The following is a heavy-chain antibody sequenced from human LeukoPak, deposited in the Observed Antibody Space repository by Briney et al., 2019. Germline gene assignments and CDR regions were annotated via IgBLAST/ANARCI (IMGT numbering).Heavy chain of an antibody. CDR2: IYSGGST. D-gene: IGHD6-19*01. CDR3: ARRQYSSGWPFDY. V-gene: IGHV3-53*01. J-gene: IGHJ4*02. Sequence: GGSLRLSCAASGFTVSSNYMSWVRQAPGKGPEWVSVIYSGGSTYYADSVKGRFTISRDNSKNTLYLQMNSLRAEDTAVYYCARRQYSSGWPFDYWGQGTLVTVSS. CDR1: GFTVSSNY.